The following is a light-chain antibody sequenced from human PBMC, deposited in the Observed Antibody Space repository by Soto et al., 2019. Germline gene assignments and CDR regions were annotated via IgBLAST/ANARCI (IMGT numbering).Light chain of an antibody. J-gene: IGKJ1*01. CDR3: QQSYSTLWT. CDR1: QSISSW. Sequence: DIQMTQSPSTLSASVGDRVTITCRASQSISSWLAWYQQKPGKAPKLLIYDASSLESGVPSRFSGSGSGTDFTLTISSLQPEDFATYYCQQSYSTLWTFGQGTNVDI. CDR2: DAS. V-gene: IGKV1-5*01.